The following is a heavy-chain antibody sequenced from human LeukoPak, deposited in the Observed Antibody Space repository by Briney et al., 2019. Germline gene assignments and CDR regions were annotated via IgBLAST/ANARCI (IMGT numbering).Heavy chain of an antibody. V-gene: IGHV1-2*02. D-gene: IGHD2-15*01. Sequence: ASVKVSCTASGYTFTVYYMHWVRQAPGPRLEWMGGINPSSGGTNYAQKFQGRVTMTRDTSVSTAYMDLSRLRSDDTAVYYCARFSASWNYYYYGMDVWGQGTTVIVSS. CDR2: INPSSGGT. J-gene: IGHJ6*02. CDR3: ARFSASWNYYYYGMDV. CDR1: GYTFTVYY.